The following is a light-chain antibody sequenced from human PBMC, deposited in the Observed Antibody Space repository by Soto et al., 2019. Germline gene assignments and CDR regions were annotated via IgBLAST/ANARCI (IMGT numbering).Light chain of an antibody. CDR3: QQYAASPRT. Sequence: EVVLTQSPGTLSLSPRERATLSCRASQSVSNNYLAWYQHKPGQAPRLLIYGASNRARGLPDRFSGSGSGTDFTLTISRLEPEDFAVYYCQQYAASPRTFGQGTLVEVK. CDR2: GAS. V-gene: IGKV3-20*01. J-gene: IGKJ1*01. CDR1: QSVSNNY.